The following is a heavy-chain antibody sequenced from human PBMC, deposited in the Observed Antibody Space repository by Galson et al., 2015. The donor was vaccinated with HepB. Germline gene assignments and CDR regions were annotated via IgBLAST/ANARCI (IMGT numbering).Heavy chain of an antibody. CDR1: GFTFSSYA. V-gene: IGHV3-23*01. J-gene: IGHJ4*02. Sequence: SLRLSCAASGFTFSSYAMSWVRQAPGKGLEWVSAISGSGGSTYYADSVKGRFTISRDNSKNTLYLQMNSLRAEDTAVYYCAKDWDVTIFGVVIMAFDYWGPGTLVTVSS. D-gene: IGHD3-3*01. CDR2: ISGSGGST. CDR3: AKDWDVTIFGVVIMAFDY.